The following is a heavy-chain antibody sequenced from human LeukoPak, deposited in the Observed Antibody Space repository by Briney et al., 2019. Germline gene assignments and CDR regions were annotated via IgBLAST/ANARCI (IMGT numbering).Heavy chain of an antibody. CDR3: ARVARPPSSSWTYYFDY. J-gene: IGHJ4*02. CDR1: GFTFSSYW. V-gene: IGHV3-7*01. D-gene: IGHD6-13*01. CDR2: IKQDGSEK. Sequence: GGSLRLSCAASGFTFSSYWMSWVRQAPGKGLEWVANIKQDGSEKYYVDSVKGRFTISRDNAKNSLYLQMNSLRAEDTAVYYCARVARPPSSSWTYYFDYWGQGTLVTVSS.